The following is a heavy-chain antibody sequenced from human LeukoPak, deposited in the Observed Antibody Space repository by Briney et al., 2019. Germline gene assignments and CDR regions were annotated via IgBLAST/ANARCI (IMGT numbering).Heavy chain of an antibody. V-gene: IGHV3-48*01. Sequence: GGSLRLSCVASGFTFNTYSMNWVRQAPGKGLEWISYISSGSGAMYYADSVKGRFTISRDNSKNTLYLQMNSLRAEDTAVYYCAKDRPTWPIDYWGQGTLVTVSS. CDR3: AKDRPTWPIDY. CDR1: GFTFNTYS. D-gene: IGHD5-12*01. CDR2: ISSGSGAM. J-gene: IGHJ4*02.